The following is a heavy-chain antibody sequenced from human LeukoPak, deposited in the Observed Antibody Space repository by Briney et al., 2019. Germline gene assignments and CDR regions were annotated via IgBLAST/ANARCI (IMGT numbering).Heavy chain of an antibody. CDR3: ARDEEDGSGTYKEPGYYYYYGMDV. Sequence: SVKVSCKASGGTFSSYAISWVRQAPGQGLEWMGGIIPIFGTANYAQKFQGRVTITADESTSTAYMELSSLRSEDTAAYYCARDEEDGSGTYKEPGYYYYYGMDVWGKGTTVTVSS. J-gene: IGHJ6*04. D-gene: IGHD3-10*01. CDR1: GGTFSSYA. CDR2: IIPIFGTA. V-gene: IGHV1-69*13.